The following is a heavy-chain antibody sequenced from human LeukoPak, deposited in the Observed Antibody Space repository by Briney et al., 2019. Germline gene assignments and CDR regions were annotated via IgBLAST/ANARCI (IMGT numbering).Heavy chain of an antibody. CDR2: IYYSGST. V-gene: IGHV4-39*07. CDR3: ARGRSSGWYGISVLFDY. D-gene: IGHD6-19*01. CDR1: GGSISSSSYY. J-gene: IGHJ4*02. Sequence: SETLSLTCTVSGGSISSSSYYWGWIRQPPGKGLEWIGGIYYSGSTYYNPSLKSRVTISVDTSKNQFSLKLSSVTAADTAVYYCARGRSSGWYGISVLFDYWGQGTLVTVSS.